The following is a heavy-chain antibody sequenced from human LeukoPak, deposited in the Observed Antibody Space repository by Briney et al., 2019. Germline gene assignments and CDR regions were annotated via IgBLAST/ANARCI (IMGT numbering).Heavy chain of an antibody. CDR3: ARDFAPNNSGTLIDF. D-gene: IGHD3-10*01. J-gene: IGHJ4*02. CDR1: GFTFKSYA. V-gene: IGHV3-30*04. Sequence: GGSLRLSCAASGFTFKSYAMYWVRQAPGKGLEWVAIISYHGSNNYYADSVKGRFTISRDNSKNTVFLQMNSLRVEDTAVYYCARDFAPNNSGTLIDFWGQGTLVIVSS. CDR2: ISYHGSNN.